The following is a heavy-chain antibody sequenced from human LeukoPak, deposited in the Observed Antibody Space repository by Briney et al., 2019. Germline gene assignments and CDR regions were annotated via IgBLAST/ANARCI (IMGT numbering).Heavy chain of an antibody. V-gene: IGHV3-7*01. Sequence: PGGSLRLSCAASGFSFSSFWMSWVRQAPGKGLEWVANIKQDGSEKYYVDSVKGRITIARDTAKNSLFLQMNTLRAEDTAVYNCARVTQRWSRYYFYYYMDVWGKGTTVTVSS. CDR1: GFSFSSFW. J-gene: IGHJ6*03. CDR2: IKQDGSEK. D-gene: IGHD5-18*01. CDR3: ARVTQRWSRYYFYYYMDV.